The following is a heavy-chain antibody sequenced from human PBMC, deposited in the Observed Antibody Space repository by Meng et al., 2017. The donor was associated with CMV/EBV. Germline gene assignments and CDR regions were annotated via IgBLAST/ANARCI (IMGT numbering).Heavy chain of an antibody. CDR2: IKSKTDGGTT. J-gene: IGHJ4*02. CDR1: GFTFSNAW. CDR3: TTEGVRDCGGDCWAGTSY. Sequence: GESLKISCADSGFTFSNAWMSWVRQAPGRGLEWVGRIKSKTDGGTTDYAAPVKGRFTISRDDSKNTLYLQMHSLKTEDTAVYYCTTEGVRDCGGDCWAGTSYWGQGTLVTVSS. V-gene: IGHV3-15*01. D-gene: IGHD2-21*01.